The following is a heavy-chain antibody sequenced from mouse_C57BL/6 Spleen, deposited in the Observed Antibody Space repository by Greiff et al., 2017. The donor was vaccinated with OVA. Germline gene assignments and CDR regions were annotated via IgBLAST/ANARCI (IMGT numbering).Heavy chain of an antibody. Sequence: QVQLQQSGAELARPGASVKMSCKASGYTFTSYTMHWVNQRPGQGLEWIGYINPSSGYTKYNQKFKDKATLTADKSSSTAYMQLSSLTSEDSAVYYCARITTVVATDYWGQGTTLTVSS. J-gene: IGHJ2*01. D-gene: IGHD1-1*01. CDR1: GYTFTSYT. CDR2: INPSSGYT. CDR3: ARITTVVATDY. V-gene: IGHV1-4*01.